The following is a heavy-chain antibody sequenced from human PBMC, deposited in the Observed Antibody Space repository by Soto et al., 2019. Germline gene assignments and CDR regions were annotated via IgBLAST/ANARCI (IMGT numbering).Heavy chain of an antibody. J-gene: IGHJ5*02. CDR1: GDSISSYY. Sequence: PSETLSLTCTVSGDSISSYYWGWIQQPPGKGLEWIGYIHYSGSTNYNPSLKSRVTISVDTPKNQFSLKVNSMTAADTAVYYCARGGLAARKGRWFDPWGQGTLVTVSS. D-gene: IGHD6-6*01. CDR3: ARGGLAARKGRWFDP. V-gene: IGHV4-59*01. CDR2: IHYSGST.